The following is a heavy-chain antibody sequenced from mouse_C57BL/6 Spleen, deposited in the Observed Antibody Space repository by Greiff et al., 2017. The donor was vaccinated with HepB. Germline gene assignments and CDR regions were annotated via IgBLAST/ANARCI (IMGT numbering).Heavy chain of an antibody. J-gene: IGHJ4*01. D-gene: IGHD3-3*01. CDR3: ARYEGLYYAMDY. V-gene: IGHV7-3*01. CDR1: GFTFTDYY. Sequence: EVQLVESGGGLVQPGGSLSLSCAASGFTFTDYYMSWVRQPPGKALEWLGFIRNKANGYTTEYSASVKGRFTISRDNSQSILYLQMNALRAEDSATYYCARYEGLYYAMDYWGQGTSVTVSS. CDR2: IRNKANGYTT.